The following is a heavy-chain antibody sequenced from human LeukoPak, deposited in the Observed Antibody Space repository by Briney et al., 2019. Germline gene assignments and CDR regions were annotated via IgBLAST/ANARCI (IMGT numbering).Heavy chain of an antibody. CDR3: ARGYHSFDV. D-gene: IGHD1-26*01. CDR2: TRNKANSYTT. Sequence: GGSLRLSCAVSGFTFSDHYMDWVRQAPGKGLKWVGRTRNKANSYTTVYAASVQGRFTVSRDDTKNSLYLQMNSLKTEDTAVYYCARGYHSFDVWGQGTTVTVSS. V-gene: IGHV3-72*01. CDR1: GFTFSDHY. J-gene: IGHJ6*02.